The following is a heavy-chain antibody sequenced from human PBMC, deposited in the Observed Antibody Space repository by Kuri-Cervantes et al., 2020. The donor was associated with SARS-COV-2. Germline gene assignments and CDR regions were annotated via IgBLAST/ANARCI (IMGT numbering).Heavy chain of an antibody. D-gene: IGHD3-10*01. Sequence: SETLSLTCTVSGGSISSYYWSWIRQPAGKGLEWIGRIYTSGSTNYNPSLKSRVTMSVDTSKNQFSLKLSSVTAADTAVYYCARDRGRGSPRKYFDYWGQGTLVTVSS. CDR2: IYTSGST. CDR3: ARDRGRGSPRKYFDY. CDR1: GGSISSYY. V-gene: IGHV4-4*07. J-gene: IGHJ4*02.